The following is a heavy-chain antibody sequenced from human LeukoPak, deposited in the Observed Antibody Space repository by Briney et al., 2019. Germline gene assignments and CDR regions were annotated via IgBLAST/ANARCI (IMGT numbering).Heavy chain of an antibody. J-gene: IGHJ4*02. D-gene: IGHD3-9*01. CDR2: MNPNSGNT. CDR1: GYTFTSYD. V-gene: IGHV1-8*01. CDR3: AREASVLRYFDWLSY. Sequence: RASVKVSCKASGYTFTSYDINWVRQATGQGLEWMGWMNPNSGNTGYEQKFQGRVTMTRNTSISTAYMELSSLRSEDTAVYYCAREASVLRYFDWLSYWGQGTLVTVSS.